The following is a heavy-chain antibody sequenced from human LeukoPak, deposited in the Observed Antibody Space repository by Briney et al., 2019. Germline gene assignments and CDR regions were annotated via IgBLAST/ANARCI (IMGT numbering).Heavy chain of an antibody. D-gene: IGHD2-8*01. CDR2: ISSSSTYL. Sequence: GGSLRLSCAASGFGFGSYSMIWVRQAPGKGLEWVASISSSSTYLNYADSVRGRFTISRDNAKSSLFLQMYSLRAEDTAVYYCARDNGGDWFDPWGQGTLVTVSS. CDR3: ARDNGGDWFDP. CDR1: GFGFGSYS. J-gene: IGHJ5*02. V-gene: IGHV3-21*01.